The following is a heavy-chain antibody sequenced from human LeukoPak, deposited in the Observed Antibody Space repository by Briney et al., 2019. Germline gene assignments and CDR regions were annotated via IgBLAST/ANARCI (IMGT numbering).Heavy chain of an antibody. V-gene: IGHV4-59*01. CDR1: GGSISSYY. CDR3: ARGGRDSGYDSRYYYYMDV. D-gene: IGHD5-12*01. Sequence: PSETLSLTCTVSGGSISSYYWSWIRQPPGKGLEWIGYIYYSGSTNYNPSLKSRVTISVDTSKNQFSLKLSSVTAADTAVYYCARGGRDSGYDSRYYYYMDVWGKGTTVTISS. J-gene: IGHJ6*03. CDR2: IYYSGST.